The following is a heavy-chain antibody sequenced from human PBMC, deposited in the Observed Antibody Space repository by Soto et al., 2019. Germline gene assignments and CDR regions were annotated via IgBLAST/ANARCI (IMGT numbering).Heavy chain of an antibody. Sequence: SVKVSCKASGGTFSSYAISWVRQAPGQGLEWMGGIIPIFGTANYAQKFQGRVTITADESTSTAYMELSSLRSEDTAVYYCARRQTYYYDSSGYPPGFDYWGQGXLVTVSS. D-gene: IGHD3-22*01. CDR1: GGTFSSYA. V-gene: IGHV1-69*13. CDR3: ARRQTYYYDSSGYPPGFDY. CDR2: IIPIFGTA. J-gene: IGHJ4*02.